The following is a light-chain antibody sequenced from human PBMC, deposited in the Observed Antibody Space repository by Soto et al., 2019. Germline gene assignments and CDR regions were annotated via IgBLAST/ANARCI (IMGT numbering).Light chain of an antibody. CDR3: QQYGSSHT. V-gene: IGKV3-20*01. Sequence: EIVLTQSPGTLSLSPGERATLSCRASQSVTSSYLAWYQQKPGQAPRLLIYGASSRATGIPDRFSGSGSVTDFTLTISRLEPEDFAVYYCQQYGSSHTFGGGTKVEIK. CDR1: QSVTSSY. J-gene: IGKJ4*01. CDR2: GAS.